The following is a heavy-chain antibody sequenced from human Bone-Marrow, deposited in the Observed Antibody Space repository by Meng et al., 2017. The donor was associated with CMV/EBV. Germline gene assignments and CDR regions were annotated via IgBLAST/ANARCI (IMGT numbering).Heavy chain of an antibody. CDR3: ARGAYYDSSGYYYHGIAFDI. CDR1: GGSISSCY. CDR2: IYYSGST. D-gene: IGHD3-22*01. J-gene: IGHJ3*02. Sequence: SETLSLTCTVSGGSISSCYWSWIRQPPGKGLEWIGYIYYSGSTNYNPSLKSRVTISVDTSKNQFSLKLSSVTAADTAVYYCARGAYYDSSGYYYHGIAFDIWGQGTMVTVSS. V-gene: IGHV4-59*01.